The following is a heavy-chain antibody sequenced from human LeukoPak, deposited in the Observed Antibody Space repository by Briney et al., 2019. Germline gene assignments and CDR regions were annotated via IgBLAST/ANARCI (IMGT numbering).Heavy chain of an antibody. D-gene: IGHD6-19*01. CDR1: GYTFTIYG. CDR3: ARDPPGIAVAGEGDY. V-gene: IGHV1-18*01. Sequence: ASVRVSCKASGYTFTIYGISWVRQAPGEGGEWMGWISAYNGTTNYAQKLQGRVTMTTDTSTSTAYMELRSLRSDDTAVYYCARDPPGIAVAGEGDYWGQGTLVTVSS. CDR2: ISAYNGTT. J-gene: IGHJ4*02.